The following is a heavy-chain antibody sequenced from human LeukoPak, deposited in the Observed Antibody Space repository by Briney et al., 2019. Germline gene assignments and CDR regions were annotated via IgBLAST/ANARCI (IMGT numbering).Heavy chain of an antibody. D-gene: IGHD3-9*01. Sequence: ASVKVSCKASGYTFTSYGISWVRQAPGQGLEWMGWISAYNGNTNYAQKLQGRVTMTTDTSTSTAYMELRSLRSDDTAVYYCARDRDDILTGYYGPLSYWGQGTLVTVSS. J-gene: IGHJ4*02. CDR2: ISAYNGNT. CDR1: GYTFTSYG. CDR3: ARDRDDILTGYYGPLSY. V-gene: IGHV1-18*01.